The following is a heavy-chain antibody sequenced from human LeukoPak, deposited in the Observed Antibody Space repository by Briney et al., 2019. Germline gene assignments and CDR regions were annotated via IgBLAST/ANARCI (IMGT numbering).Heavy chain of an antibody. CDR3: ATAPILRGEGGEHYKYGMDV. Sequence: SETLSLTCAVSIGSISSGNWWSWVRQSPGKGLEWIGEIYHNGTPDYSPSLKSRDTISADTFKNHLSLKLMSLTAAATAVYYCATAPILRGEGGEHYKYGMDVWGQGTTVIVSS. CDR1: IGSISSGNW. D-gene: IGHD2-2*02. V-gene: IGHV4-4*02. CDR2: IYHNGTP. J-gene: IGHJ6*02.